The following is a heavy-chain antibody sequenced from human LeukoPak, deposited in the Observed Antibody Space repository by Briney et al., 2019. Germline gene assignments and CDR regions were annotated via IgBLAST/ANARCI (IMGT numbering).Heavy chain of an antibody. CDR1: GYTFSNYG. CDR3: AREGLGYCTDNSCSSFDY. D-gene: IGHD2-8*02. J-gene: IGHJ4*02. Sequence: ASVKVSCKTSGYTFSNYGISWVRQAPGQGREWMGWISTNNGNTRYAQMLQGRVTMTTDTSTSTAYMELRSLRSGDTAVYYCAREGLGYCTDNSCSSFDYWGQGTLVTVSS. V-gene: IGHV1-18*01. CDR2: ISTNNGNT.